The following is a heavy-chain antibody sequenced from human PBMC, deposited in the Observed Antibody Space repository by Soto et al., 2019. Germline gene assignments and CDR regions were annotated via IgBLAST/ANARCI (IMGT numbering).Heavy chain of an antibody. V-gene: IGHV3-48*01. CDR1: GFTFSSYS. CDR2: ISSSSSTI. Sequence: VGSLRLSCAASGFTFSSYSMNWVRQAPGKGLEWVSYISSSSSTIYYADSVKGRFTISRDNAKNSLYLQMNSLRAEDTAVYYCAKDREIAVAIGYYYYGMDVWGQGTTVTVSS. CDR3: AKDREIAVAIGYYYYGMDV. D-gene: IGHD6-19*01. J-gene: IGHJ6*02.